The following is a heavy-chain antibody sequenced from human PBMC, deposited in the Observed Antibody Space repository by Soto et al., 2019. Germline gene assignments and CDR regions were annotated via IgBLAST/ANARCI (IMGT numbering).Heavy chain of an antibody. CDR3: ARAVRSVFDI. CDR1: GASISGSEW. Sequence: SETLSLTCAVSGASISGSEWWSWVRQPPGQGLEWIGEIYYSGSTNYNPSLRSRVTMSVDKSKNQFSLALSSVTAAYTAVYYCARAVRSVFDIWGQGTMVTVSS. CDR2: IYYSGST. J-gene: IGHJ3*02. D-gene: IGHD4-17*01. V-gene: IGHV4-4*02.